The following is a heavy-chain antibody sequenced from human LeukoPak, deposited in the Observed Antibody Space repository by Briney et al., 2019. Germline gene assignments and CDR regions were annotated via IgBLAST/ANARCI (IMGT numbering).Heavy chain of an antibody. CDR3: ARESDYDFWSGYYFSFDP. CDR1: GFTFSSYS. Sequence: GGSLRLSCAASGFTFSSYSMNWVRQAPGKGLEWVSYISSSSSTIYYADSVKGRFTISRDNAKNSLYLQMNSLRDEDTAVYYCARESDYDFWSGYYFSFDPWGQGTLVTVSP. CDR2: ISSSSSTI. V-gene: IGHV3-48*02. D-gene: IGHD3-3*01. J-gene: IGHJ5*02.